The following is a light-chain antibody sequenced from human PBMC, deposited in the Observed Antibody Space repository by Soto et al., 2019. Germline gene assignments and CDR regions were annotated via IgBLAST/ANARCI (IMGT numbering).Light chain of an antibody. J-gene: IGLJ1*01. CDR2: DVS. V-gene: IGLV2-14*03. CDR3: SSYTTSNTRQIV. Sequence: QSVLTQPASVSGSPGQLITISCTGTSSDVGGYNYVSWYQHHPGKAPKLMIYDVSNRPSGVSNRFSGSKSGNTASLTISGLQPEDEADYYCSSYTTSNTRQIVFGTGTKLTVL. CDR1: SSDVGGYNY.